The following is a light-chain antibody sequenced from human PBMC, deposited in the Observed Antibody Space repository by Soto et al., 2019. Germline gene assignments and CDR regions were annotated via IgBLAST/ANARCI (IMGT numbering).Light chain of an antibody. J-gene: IGLJ3*02. Sequence: QSALTQPASVSGSPGQSITISCTGTSSDVGSYDVVSWYQQYPGKAPKLMIYEVIRRPPGVSNRFSGSKSGNTASLTISGLQAEDEDDYFCCSRAGSKIYWVFGGGTKLTVL. CDR1: SSDVGSYDV. V-gene: IGLV2-23*02. CDR3: CSRAGSKIYWV. CDR2: EVI.